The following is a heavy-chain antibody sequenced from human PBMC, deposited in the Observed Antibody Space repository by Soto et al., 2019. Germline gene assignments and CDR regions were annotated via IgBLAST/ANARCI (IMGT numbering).Heavy chain of an antibody. D-gene: IGHD2-21*02. CDR3: ASQFCSGGACFNWFDP. CDR2: IFDSGIT. CDR1: GGSIRSSLYY. Sequence: SETLSLTCTVSGGSIRSSLYYWSWIRQPPGKGLEWIGYIFDSGITHYNPSLKSRVAMSVDTSKNQFSLNLTSVTAADTAVYFCASQFCSGGACFNWFDPWGHGTLVTV. J-gene: IGHJ5*02. V-gene: IGHV4-30-4*01.